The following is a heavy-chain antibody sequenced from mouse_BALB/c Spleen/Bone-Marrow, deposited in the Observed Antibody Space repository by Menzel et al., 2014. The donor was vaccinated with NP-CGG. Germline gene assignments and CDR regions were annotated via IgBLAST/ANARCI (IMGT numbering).Heavy chain of an antibody. D-gene: IGHD1-2*01. J-gene: IGHJ1*01. CDR2: IRNKANGYTT. V-gene: IGHV7-3*02. CDR1: GFTFTDYY. CDR3: ARDNYYGYHWYFDV. Sequence: EVHLVESGGGLVQPGGSLRLSCATSGFTFTDYYMSWVRQPPGKALEWLVFIRNKANGYTTEYSASVKGRFTISRDNSQSILYLQMNTLRAEDSATYYCARDNYYGYHWYFDVWGAGTTVTVSS.